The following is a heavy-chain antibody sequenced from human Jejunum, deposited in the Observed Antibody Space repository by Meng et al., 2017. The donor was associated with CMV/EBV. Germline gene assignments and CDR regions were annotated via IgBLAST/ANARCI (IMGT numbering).Heavy chain of an antibody. CDR2: FYSSDTY. J-gene: IGHJ4*02. D-gene: IGHD1-26*01. CDR1: GGSVNNYY. V-gene: IGHV4-4*07. CDR3: ARGPGASTREGFDY. Sequence: QGRLPGPGPGLVKPSETLSLTCTVSGGSVNNYYWSWIRQSAGKGLEWIGRFYSSDTYNYHPSLDSRVTMSLDTSKNQFSLNLRSVTAADTATYYCARGPGASTREGFDYWGLGTLVTVSS.